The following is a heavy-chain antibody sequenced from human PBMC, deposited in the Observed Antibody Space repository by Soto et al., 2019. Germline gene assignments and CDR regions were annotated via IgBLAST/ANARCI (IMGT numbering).Heavy chain of an antibody. CDR2: IIPIFGTA. V-gene: IGHV1-69*06. Sequence: ASVKVSCKASGGTFSSYAISWVRQAPGQGLEWMGGIIPIFGTANYAQKFQGRVTITADKSTSTAYMELSSLRSEDTAVYYCAGYGSSGYYGPLDYWGQGTLVTVSS. CDR3: AGYGSSGYYGPLDY. J-gene: IGHJ4*02. D-gene: IGHD3-22*01. CDR1: GGTFSSYA.